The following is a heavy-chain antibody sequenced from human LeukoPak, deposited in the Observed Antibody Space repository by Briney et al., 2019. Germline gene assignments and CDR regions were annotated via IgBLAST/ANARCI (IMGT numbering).Heavy chain of an antibody. CDR3: RASGMDGMDV. Sequence: PGGSLRLSCAASGFTFSSYGMHWVRQAPGKGLEWVAVISYDGSNKYYADSVKGRFTISRDNAKNSLYLQMNSLRAEDTAVYYCRASGMDGMDVWGQGTTVTVSS. V-gene: IGHV3-30*03. CDR2: ISYDGSNK. J-gene: IGHJ6*02. D-gene: IGHD5-24*01. CDR1: GFTFSSYG.